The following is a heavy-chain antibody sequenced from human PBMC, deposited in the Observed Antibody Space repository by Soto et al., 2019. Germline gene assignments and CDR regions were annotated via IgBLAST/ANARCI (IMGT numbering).Heavy chain of an antibody. Sequence: PGESLKISCKGSGYSFTSYWIGWVRQMPGKGLEWMGIIYPGDSDTRYSPSFQGQVTISADKSISTAYLQWSSLKASDTAMYYCARITAPIELRFLEWLLFGAFDIWGQGTMVTVSS. CDR2: IYPGDSDT. J-gene: IGHJ3*02. CDR3: ARITAPIELRFLEWLLFGAFDI. D-gene: IGHD3-3*01. CDR1: GYSFTSYW. V-gene: IGHV5-51*01.